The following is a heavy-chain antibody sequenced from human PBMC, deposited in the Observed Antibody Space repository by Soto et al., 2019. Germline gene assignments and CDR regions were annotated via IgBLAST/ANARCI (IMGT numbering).Heavy chain of an antibody. CDR3: AKGDRNWGKYYFDY. Sequence: EVQLLESGGGLVQPGGSLRLSCPTSGFTFSSYAMSWVRQAPGKGLEWLSAISGGGGSTYYADSVKGRFTISRDNSKNTLYLQMNNLRAEDTAVYYCAKGDRNWGKYYFDYWGQGTLVTVSS. V-gene: IGHV3-23*01. D-gene: IGHD7-27*01. J-gene: IGHJ4*02. CDR2: ISGGGGST. CDR1: GFTFSSYA.